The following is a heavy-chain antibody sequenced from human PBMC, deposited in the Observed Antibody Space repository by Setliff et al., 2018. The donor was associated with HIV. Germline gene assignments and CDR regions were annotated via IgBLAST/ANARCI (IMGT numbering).Heavy chain of an antibody. CDR2: INGGDAIT. Sequence: ASVKVSCKASGYSFSNYAIHWVRQAPGQGLEWMGWINGGDAITKFSQKFQGRVTFTRDTSASTAYMELSSPRSEDTAVYYCARAGYLLHYFDSWGQGTLVTVSS. D-gene: IGHD1-26*01. V-gene: IGHV1-3*01. J-gene: IGHJ4*02. CDR1: GYSFSNYA. CDR3: ARAGYLLHYFDS.